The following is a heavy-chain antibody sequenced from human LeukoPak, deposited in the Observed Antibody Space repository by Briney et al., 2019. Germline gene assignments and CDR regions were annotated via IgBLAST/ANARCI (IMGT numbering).Heavy chain of an antibody. CDR1: GFTFSSYW. V-gene: IGHV3-7*01. Sequence: GGSLRVSCAASGFTFSSYWMNWVRQAPGKRLEWVANIKQDGSEKKYVDSVKGRFTISRDNAKNSLYLQMNSLRAEDTAVYYCMTASRSSSWPPPTWGQGTLVTVSS. CDR3: MTASRSSSWPPPT. J-gene: IGHJ5*02. CDR2: IKQDGSEK. D-gene: IGHD6-13*01.